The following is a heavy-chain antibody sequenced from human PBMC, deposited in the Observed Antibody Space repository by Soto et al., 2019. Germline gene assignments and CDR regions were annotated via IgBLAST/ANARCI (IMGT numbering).Heavy chain of an antibody. CDR3: SKAGLTSMVSLFDP. J-gene: IGHJ5*02. V-gene: IGHV3-23*01. Sequence: GGSLRLSCAASGFTFSSYTMSWVRQAPGKGLEWVSTISGGGTTTHYADSVKGRFTISRDKSKNTLYLQMDSLRAEDTAVYYCSKAGLTSMVSLFDPWGQGTLVTVSS. D-gene: IGHD5-18*01. CDR2: ISGGGTTT. CDR1: GFTFSSYT.